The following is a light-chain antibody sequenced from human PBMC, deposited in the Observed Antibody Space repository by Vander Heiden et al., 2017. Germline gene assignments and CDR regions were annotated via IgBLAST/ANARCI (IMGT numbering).Light chain of an antibody. CDR2: SNS. CDR3: QSYDSSLSGVV. J-gene: IGLJ2*01. V-gene: IGLV1-40*01. CDR1: SSNIGAGYD. Sequence: QSVLTQPPSVSGPPGQRGSISCTGSSSNIGAGYDVHWYQQLPGTAPKLLIYSNSNRPSGVPDRFSGSKSGTSASLAITGLQAEDEADYYCQSYDSSLSGVVFGGGTKLTVL.